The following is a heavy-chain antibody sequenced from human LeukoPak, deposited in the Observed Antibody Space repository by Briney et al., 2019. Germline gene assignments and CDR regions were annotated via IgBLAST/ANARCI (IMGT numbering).Heavy chain of an antibody. Sequence: GGSLRLSCAASGFTFSDYYMNWIRQAPGKGLEWVSFIISSGITIYYADSVKGRFTVSRDNAKNSLYLQMNSLKAEDTAVYFCASHYDIDYWGQGTLVTVSS. J-gene: IGHJ4*02. V-gene: IGHV3-11*04. D-gene: IGHD3-9*01. CDR3: ASHYDIDY. CDR1: GFTFSDYY. CDR2: IISSGITI.